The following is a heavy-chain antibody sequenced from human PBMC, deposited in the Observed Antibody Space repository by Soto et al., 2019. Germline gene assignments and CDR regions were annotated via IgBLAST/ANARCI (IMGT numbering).Heavy chain of an antibody. D-gene: IGHD2-2*01. CDR3: ARHFCSSTSCYSYYYYYMDF. CDR2: IYYSGST. J-gene: IGHJ6*03. CDR1: GGSFSGYY. V-gene: IGHV4-59*08. Sequence: SETLSLTCAVYGGSFSGYYWSWIRQPPGKGLEWIGYIYYSGSTNYNPSLKSRVTISVDTSRNQFSLKLSSVTAADTAVYYCARHFCSSTSCYSYYYYYMDFWGKGTTVTVSS.